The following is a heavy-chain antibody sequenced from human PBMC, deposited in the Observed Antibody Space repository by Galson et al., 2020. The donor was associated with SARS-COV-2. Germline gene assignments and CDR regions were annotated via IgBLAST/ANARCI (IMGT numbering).Heavy chain of an antibody. CDR3: ARGAYDGRRNRGSVFDY. D-gene: IGHD3-16*01. CDR1: GGSISPYY. J-gene: IGHJ4*02. V-gene: IGHV4-59*01. CDR2: IYNSGTT. Sequence: ASETLSLTCTVSGGSISPYYWSWIRQPPGKGLEWIGYIYNSGTTKYSPSLKSRVTISTDTSINQISLKLSSVSPADTAVYYCARGAYDGRRNRGSVFDYWGQGALVTVSS.